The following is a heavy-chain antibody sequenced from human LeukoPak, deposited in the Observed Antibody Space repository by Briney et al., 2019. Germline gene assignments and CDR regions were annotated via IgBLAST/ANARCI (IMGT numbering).Heavy chain of an antibody. D-gene: IGHD3-10*01. CDR3: ARDRVGYYGSGSY. J-gene: IGHJ4*02. CDR1: GGSISSYY. CDR2: IYYSGST. V-gene: IGHV4-59*12. Sequence: SETLSLTCTVSGGSISSYYWSWIRQPPGKGLEWIGYIYYSGSTNFNPSLKSRVTISVDTSKNQFSLKLSSVTAADTAVYYCARDRVGYYGSGSYWGQGTLVTVSS.